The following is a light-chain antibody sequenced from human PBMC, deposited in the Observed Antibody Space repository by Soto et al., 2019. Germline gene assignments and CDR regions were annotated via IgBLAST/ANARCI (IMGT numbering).Light chain of an antibody. V-gene: IGLV2-14*01. J-gene: IGLJ3*02. CDR2: EVN. Sequence: QSALTQPASVSGSPGQSITISCTGTTSDVGAYKYVSWFQQHPGKAPKLMIYEVNNRPSGVSNRFSGSKSGNTASLSISGLQAEDEADYYCTSFTRSDTWVFGGGTKVTVL. CDR3: TSFTRSDTWV. CDR1: TSDVGAYKY.